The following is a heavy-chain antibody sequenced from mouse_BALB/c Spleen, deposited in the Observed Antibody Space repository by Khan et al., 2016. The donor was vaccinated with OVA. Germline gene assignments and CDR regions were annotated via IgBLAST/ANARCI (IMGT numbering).Heavy chain of an antibody. D-gene: IGHD1-2*01. J-gene: IGHJ2*01. CDR3: ARTARIKY. Sequence: EVQLQESGPGLVKPSQSLSLTCTVTGYSIPSGYGWNWIRQFPGNKLEWMGYISYSGSTNYNPSLKSRISITQDTSKNQFFLQWNSVTTEDTATYYCARTARIKYWGQGTTLTVSS. V-gene: IGHV3-2*02. CDR2: ISYSGST. CDR1: GYSIPSGYG.